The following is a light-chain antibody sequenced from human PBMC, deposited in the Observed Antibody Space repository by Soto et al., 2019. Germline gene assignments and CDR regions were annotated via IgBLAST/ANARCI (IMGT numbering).Light chain of an antibody. J-gene: IGKJ2*01. CDR2: DAS. V-gene: IGKV3-11*01. Sequence: EIVLTQSPATLSLSPGERATLSCRASQSVSSYLACYQQKPGQAPRLLIYDASNSATGIPARFSGSGSGTDFTLIISSLEREDLAVYYCQHRSNWRPYTFEQGTKLEIK. CDR3: QHRSNWRPYT. CDR1: QSVSSY.